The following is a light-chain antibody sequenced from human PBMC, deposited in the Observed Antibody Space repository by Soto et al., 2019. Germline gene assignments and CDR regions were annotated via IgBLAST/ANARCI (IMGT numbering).Light chain of an antibody. CDR3: AAWDDSLNAFYV. J-gene: IGLJ1*01. V-gene: IGLV1-44*01. CDR1: SSNIGSNT. CDR2: SNN. Sequence: QSALTQPPSASGTPGRRVTISCSGSSSNIGSNTVNWYQQHPGTAPKLLIYSNNQRPSGVPDRFSGSKSGTSASLAISGLQSEDEADYYCAAWDDSLNAFYVFCTATKVTDL.